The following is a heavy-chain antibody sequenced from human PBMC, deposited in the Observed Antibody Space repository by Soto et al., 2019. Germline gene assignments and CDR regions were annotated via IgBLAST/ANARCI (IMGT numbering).Heavy chain of an antibody. Sequence: PGDSLKISCKGSGYSFTSYWIGWVRQMPGKGLEWMGIIYPGDSDTRYSPSFQGQVTISAAKSISTAYLQWSSLKASDTAMYYCARTAAAGKYYYGMDVWGQGTTVTVSS. D-gene: IGHD6-13*01. CDR1: GYSFTSYW. CDR3: ARTAAAGKYYYGMDV. CDR2: IYPGDSDT. V-gene: IGHV5-51*01. J-gene: IGHJ6*02.